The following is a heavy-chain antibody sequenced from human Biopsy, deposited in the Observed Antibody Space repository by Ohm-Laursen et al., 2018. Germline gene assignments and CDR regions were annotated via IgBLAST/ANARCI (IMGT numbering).Heavy chain of an antibody. J-gene: IGHJ4*02. CDR1: SGSISSYY. D-gene: IGHD6-19*01. Sequence: PSDTLSLTCTVSSGSISSYYWSWIRQPPGKGLEWIGYISYSGNTNYNPSLKSRVTMSVDTSKNQFSLKVYSVTAADTAIYYCATTTMDTSGWYGNYFDSWGQGALVTVSS. CDR2: ISYSGNT. V-gene: IGHV4-59*08. CDR3: ATTTMDTSGWYGNYFDS.